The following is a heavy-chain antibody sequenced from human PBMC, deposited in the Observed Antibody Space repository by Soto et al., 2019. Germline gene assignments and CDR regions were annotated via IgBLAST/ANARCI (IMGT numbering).Heavy chain of an antibody. D-gene: IGHD3-22*01. CDR3: AQVLSMIVAESFDS. J-gene: IGHJ3*02. V-gene: IGHV3-30*18. Sequence: QVQLVESGGGVVQPGRSLRLSCAASGFTFNNYDMHWVRQSPGKGLEWVAVTSYDGSNKYYADSLKGRFTISRDNSKNTLFLQMNSLRAADTAVYYCAQVLSMIVAESFDSWGQGTLVTLSS. CDR1: GFTFNNYD. CDR2: TSYDGSNK.